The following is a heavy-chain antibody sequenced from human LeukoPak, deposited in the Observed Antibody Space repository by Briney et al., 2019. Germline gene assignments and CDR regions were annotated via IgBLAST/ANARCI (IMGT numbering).Heavy chain of an antibody. CDR1: GFTFSNAW. V-gene: IGHV3-15*07. D-gene: IGHD3-22*01. Sequence: GGSLRLSCVASGFTFSNAWINWVRQAPGRGLEWVGRIQSKAAGGTTDYAAPVKGRFTISRDDSKNTLYLQMNSLKTEDTAVYYCTTPYYDSSGYYSVDYWGQGTLVTVSS. CDR2: IQSKAAGGTT. CDR3: TTPYYDSSGYYSVDY. J-gene: IGHJ4*02.